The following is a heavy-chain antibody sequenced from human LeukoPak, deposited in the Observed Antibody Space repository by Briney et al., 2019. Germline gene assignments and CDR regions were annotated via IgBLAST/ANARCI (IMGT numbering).Heavy chain of an antibody. CDR1: GGSFSGYY. J-gene: IGHJ3*02. CDR2: INHSGST. CDR3: ARHVPLGWYYDSSGSLDAFDI. V-gene: IGHV4-34*01. Sequence: KASETLSLTCAVYGGSFSGYYWSWIRQPPGKGLEWIGEINHSGSTNYNPSLKSRVTISVDTSKNQFSLKLSSVTAADTAVYYCARHVPLGWYYDSSGSLDAFDIWGQGTMVTVSS. D-gene: IGHD3-22*01.